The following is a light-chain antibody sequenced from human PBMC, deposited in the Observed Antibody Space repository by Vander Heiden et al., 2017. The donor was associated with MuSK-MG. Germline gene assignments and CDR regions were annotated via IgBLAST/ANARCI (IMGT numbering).Light chain of an antibody. Sequence: EIVLTQSPCTLSLSPGERATLSFRASQSVSSSYLAWYQQKPGHAPRLLIYGASIRASGIPDRFSGSGCGTDFTLTISRLEPEDFAVYYCQQYGSSPPVTFGQGTRLEIK. V-gene: IGKV3-20*01. CDR3: QQYGSSPPVT. CDR2: GAS. J-gene: IGKJ5*01. CDR1: QSVSSSY.